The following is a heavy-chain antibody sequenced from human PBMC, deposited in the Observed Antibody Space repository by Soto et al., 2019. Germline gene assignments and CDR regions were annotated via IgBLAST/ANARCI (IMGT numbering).Heavy chain of an antibody. CDR2: ISSRSSYI. CDR1: GFTFSSYS. J-gene: IGHJ6*02. CDR3: ARGDYQFVEYSTSSGDYGMDV. Sequence: PGGSLRLSCAASGFTFSSYSMNWVRQAPGTGLEWVSSISSRSSYIYQADSLKGRFTISRDNARNSLYLQMSSLRAEDTAVYYCARGDYQFVEYSTSSGDYGMDVWGQGTTVTVSS. D-gene: IGHD6-6*01. V-gene: IGHV3-21*01.